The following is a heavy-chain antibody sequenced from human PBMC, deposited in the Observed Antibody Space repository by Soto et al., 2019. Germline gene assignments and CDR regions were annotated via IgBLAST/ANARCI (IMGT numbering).Heavy chain of an antibody. Sequence: ETLYLTGAVSGYSITSTNWCGCSRQPPGKGLEWIGNVYYSGRTYKNPSLKSRVTMSVDPSKNQLYLKMSSVTAVDTAVYYCARTEYGDYGENYYYYGMDVWGQGTTVTVSS. V-gene: IGHV4-28*01. CDR3: ARTEYGDYGENYYYYGMDV. J-gene: IGHJ6*02. CDR2: VYYSGRT. CDR1: GYSITSTNW. D-gene: IGHD4-17*01.